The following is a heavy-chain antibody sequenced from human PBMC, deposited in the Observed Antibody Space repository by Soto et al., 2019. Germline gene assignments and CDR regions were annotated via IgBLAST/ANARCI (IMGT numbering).Heavy chain of an antibody. V-gene: IGHV1-3*01. CDR2: INAGNGNT. CDR3: ARSESSGWYGAFDI. Sequence: ASVKVSCKASGYTFTSYAMHWVRQAPGQRLEWMGWINAGNGNTKYSQKFQGRVTITRDTSASTAYMELSSLRSEDTAVYYCARSESSGWYGAFDIWGQGTMVTVSS. D-gene: IGHD6-19*01. J-gene: IGHJ3*02. CDR1: GYTFTSYA.